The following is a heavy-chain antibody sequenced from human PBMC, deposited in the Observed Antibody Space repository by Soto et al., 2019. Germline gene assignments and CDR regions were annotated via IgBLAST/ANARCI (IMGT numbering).Heavy chain of an antibody. CDR1: GNIFNSYG. V-gene: IGHV1-18*01. D-gene: IGHD2-15*01. CDR3: ARDLGYCSGGICYRNYFDY. CDR2: ISAYNGNT. Sequence: QVQLVQSGAEVKKPGASVKVSCKASGNIFNSYGISWVRQAPGQGLEWRGWISAYNGNTNYAQKLQGRVTTTTDTSTSTAYMELRSLRSDDTAVYYCARDLGYCSGGICYRNYFDYWGQGTLVTVSS. J-gene: IGHJ4*02.